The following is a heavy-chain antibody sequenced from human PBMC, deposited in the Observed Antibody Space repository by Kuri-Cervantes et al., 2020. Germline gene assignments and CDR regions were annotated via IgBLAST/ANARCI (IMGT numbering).Heavy chain of an antibody. CDR3: ARSATPQMDYYDSSGYGRNAFDI. J-gene: IGHJ3*02. CDR1: GYTFTSYD. D-gene: IGHD3-22*01. CDR2: INPSGGST. V-gene: IGHV1-46*01. Sequence: ASVKVSCKASGYTFTSYDMHWVRQAPGQGLEWMGIINPSGGSTSYAQKFQGRVTMTRDTSTSTVYMELSSLRSEDTAVYYCARSATPQMDYYDSSGYGRNAFDIWGQGTMVTVSS.